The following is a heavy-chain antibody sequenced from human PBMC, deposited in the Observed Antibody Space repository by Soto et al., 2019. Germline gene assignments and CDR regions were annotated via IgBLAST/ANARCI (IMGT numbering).Heavy chain of an antibody. CDR1: GFSLSTSGVG. CDR2: IYWDDDK. Sequence: QITLKESGPTLVKPTQTLTLTCTFSGFSLSTSGVGVGWIRQPPGKALEWLALIYWDDDKRYSPSLKSRLTLTKDTSKHQVVLTMTNMDPVDTATYYCARDSFSSSRYGMDVWGQGTTVTVSS. J-gene: IGHJ6*02. CDR3: ARDSFSSSRYGMDV. D-gene: IGHD6-13*01. V-gene: IGHV2-5*02.